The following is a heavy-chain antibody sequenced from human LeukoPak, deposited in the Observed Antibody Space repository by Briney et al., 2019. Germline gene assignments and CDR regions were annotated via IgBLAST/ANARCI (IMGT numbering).Heavy chain of an antibody. CDR3: ARRSTKENGFDF. CDR1: GGSISSSSYC. Sequence: PSETLSLTCTVSGGSISSSSYCWGWIRQPPGEGLEWIGTIYYSGTTHYNPSLGSRVTISLDTSKNQFSLKLTSVTAADTAVYYCARRSTKENGFDFWGQGTLVTVSS. D-gene: IGHD1-1*01. J-gene: IGHJ4*02. V-gene: IGHV4-39*01. CDR2: IYYSGTT.